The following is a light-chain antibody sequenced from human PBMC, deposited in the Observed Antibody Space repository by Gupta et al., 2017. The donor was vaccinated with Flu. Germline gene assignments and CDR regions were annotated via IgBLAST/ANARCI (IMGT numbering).Light chain of an antibody. J-gene: IGKJ2*01. CDR3: QQYASSPYT. V-gene: IGKV3-20*01. Sequence: ERAPLSCRASQSVSSNYLTGYQQKPSQAPRLLLYGASGRASGIPDRFSASGSGTDFTLTISRLEPEDFAVYYCQQYASSPYTFGQGTKLEIK. CDR2: GAS. CDR1: QSVSSNY.